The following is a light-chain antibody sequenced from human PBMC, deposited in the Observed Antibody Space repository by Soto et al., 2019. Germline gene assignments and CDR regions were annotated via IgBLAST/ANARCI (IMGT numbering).Light chain of an antibody. J-gene: IGKJ1*01. CDR2: GAS. Sequence: DIVMTHSPATLSVAPWERATLSFRASQSVSNNYLAWYQQKPGQAPRLLIYGASNRATGIPDRFSGSGSGTDFTLTISRLEPEDFAVYYCQQYGSSGTFGQGTKVDI. CDR3: QQYGSSGT. V-gene: IGKV3-20*01. CDR1: QSVSNNY.